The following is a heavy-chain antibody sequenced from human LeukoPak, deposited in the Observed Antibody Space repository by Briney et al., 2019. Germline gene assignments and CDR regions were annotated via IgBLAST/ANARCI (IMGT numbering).Heavy chain of an antibody. CDR3: AAVDTAMATSSSFDY. V-gene: IGHV1-58*02. J-gene: IGHJ4*02. CDR1: GFTFTSSA. D-gene: IGHD5-18*01. Sequence: TSVKVFCKASGFTFTSSAMQWVRQARGQRLEWIGWIVVGSGNTNYAQKFQERVTITRDMSTSTAYMELSSLRSEDTAVYYCAAVDTAMATSSSFDYWGQGTLVTVSS. CDR2: IVVGSGNT.